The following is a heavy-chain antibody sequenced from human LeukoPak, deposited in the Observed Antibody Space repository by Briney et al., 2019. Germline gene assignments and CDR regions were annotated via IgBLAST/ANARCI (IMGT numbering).Heavy chain of an antibody. Sequence: ASVKVACKASGYTFTSYDINWVRQATGQGLEWGGGMNPNSGNTGYAQKVQGRVTITRNTSISTAYMERGSVRSEDTAVYHCARGLGSGWKNDAFDIWGQATMVTVPS. CDR3: ARGLGSGWKNDAFDI. D-gene: IGHD6-19*01. CDR1: GYTFTSYD. V-gene: IGHV1-8*03. J-gene: IGHJ3*02. CDR2: MNPNSGNT.